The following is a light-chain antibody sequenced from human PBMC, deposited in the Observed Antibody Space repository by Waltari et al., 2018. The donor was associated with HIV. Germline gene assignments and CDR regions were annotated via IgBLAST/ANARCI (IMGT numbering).Light chain of an antibody. CDR2: RNE. V-gene: IGLV1-47*01. CDR3: VAWDDSLSGFA. J-gene: IGLJ1*01. CDR1: NSNVGSKY. Sequence: QSVLTQPPSASGTLGQRVTISCPGSNSNVGSKYVYWYQQVPGTAPKQLFYRNEQRRSGVPDRFSASKSGASASLSISGLRSEDEADYYCVAWDDSLSGFAFGTGTKVTVL.